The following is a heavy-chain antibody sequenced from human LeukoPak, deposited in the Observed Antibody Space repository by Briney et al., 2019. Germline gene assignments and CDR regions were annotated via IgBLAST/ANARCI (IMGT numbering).Heavy chain of an antibody. Sequence: ASVKVSCKASGYSFTSYGFSWVRQAPGQGLEWMGWISAYNGHTEYAQKFQGRVTMTTDTSTSTAYMELRSLRSDDTAVYSCARDRARSAMAREFQHWGQGTQVTVSS. CDR3: ARDRARSAMAREFQH. V-gene: IGHV1-18*01. J-gene: IGHJ1*01. D-gene: IGHD2-2*01. CDR2: ISAYNGHT. CDR1: GYSFTSYG.